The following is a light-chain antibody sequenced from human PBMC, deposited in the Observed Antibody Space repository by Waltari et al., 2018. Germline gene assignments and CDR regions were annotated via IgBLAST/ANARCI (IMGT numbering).Light chain of an antibody. CDR3: SSYARNKGWV. CDR2: EVT. V-gene: IGLV2-8*01. Sequence: QSALTQPPSASGSPGQSVTISCTGTSVDVGAYNFVSWYQQHPVKAPRLLIYEVTKRPDGGPGRFSGSKPGKTASLTGSGLQAEDEADDYCSSYARNKGWVFGGGTKLTVL. J-gene: IGLJ3*02. CDR1: SVDVGAYNF.